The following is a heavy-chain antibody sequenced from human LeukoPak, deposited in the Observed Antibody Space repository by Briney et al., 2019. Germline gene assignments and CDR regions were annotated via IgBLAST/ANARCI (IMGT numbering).Heavy chain of an antibody. CDR3: AKYFYDGSGTHYFDY. Sequence: PGESLRLSCAASGFTFSSHWMSWVRQAPGKGLEWVGNIKPDGSEKYYVDSLKGRFIISRDNAKNSLYLQMNSLRAEDVAVYHCAKYFYDGSGTHYFDYWGQGTPVTVSS. CDR2: IKPDGSEK. J-gene: IGHJ4*02. CDR1: GFTFSSHW. D-gene: IGHD3-22*01. V-gene: IGHV3-7*01.